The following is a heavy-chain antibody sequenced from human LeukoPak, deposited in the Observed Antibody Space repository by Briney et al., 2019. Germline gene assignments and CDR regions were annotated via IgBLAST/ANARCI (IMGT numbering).Heavy chain of an antibody. CDR3: ARGPRFGELLWHWFDP. CDR2: IYYSGNT. Sequence: PSETLSLTCSVSGGSISSSAYYWGWIRQPPGQGLEWIGSIYYSGNTYYNPSLKSPVTISIDTSKNQFSLKLRSVTAADTAVYYCARGPRFGELLWHWFDPWGQGTLVTVSS. V-gene: IGHV4-39*07. D-gene: IGHD3-10*01. J-gene: IGHJ5*02. CDR1: GGSISSSAYY.